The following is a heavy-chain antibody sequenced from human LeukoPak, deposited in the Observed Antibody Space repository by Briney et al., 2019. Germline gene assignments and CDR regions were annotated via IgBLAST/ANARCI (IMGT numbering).Heavy chain of an antibody. CDR1: GYSISSGYY. D-gene: IGHD1-26*01. J-gene: IGHJ3*01. CDR3: AREGIVRTSGAFDV. CDR2: MYHSGNT. Sequence: KPSETLSLTCSVSGYSISSGYYWGWIRQPPGKGLGWIGSMYHSGNTYYSPSLKSRVSISVDTSKNQFSLKLSSMTAADTAVYYCAREGIVRTSGAFDVWGQGSMVTVSS. V-gene: IGHV4-38-2*02.